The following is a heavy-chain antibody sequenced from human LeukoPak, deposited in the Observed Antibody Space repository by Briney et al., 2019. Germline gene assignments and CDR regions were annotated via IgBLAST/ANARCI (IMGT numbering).Heavy chain of an antibody. J-gene: IGHJ6*03. CDR1: GGSISSGGYY. CDR2: IYHSGST. Sequence: SEALSLTCTVSGGSISSGGYYWSWIRQPPGKGLEWIGYIYHSGSTYYNPSLKSRVTISVDRSKNQFSLKLSSVTAADTAVYYCVRESSLNDFWSGYLRGPMDVWGKGTTVTVSS. CDR3: VRESSLNDFWSGYLRGPMDV. D-gene: IGHD3-3*01. V-gene: IGHV4-30-2*01.